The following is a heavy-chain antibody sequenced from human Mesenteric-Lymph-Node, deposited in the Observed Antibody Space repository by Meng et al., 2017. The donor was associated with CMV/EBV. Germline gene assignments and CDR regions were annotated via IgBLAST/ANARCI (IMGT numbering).Heavy chain of an antibody. Sequence: KVSCKGSGYSFTSYWIGWVRQMPGKGLEWMGIIYPGDSDTRYSPSFQGQVTISAGKSISTAYLQWSSLKASDTAMYYCARTGRASIFGVVRLGYYFDYWGQGTLVTVSS. CDR2: IYPGDSDT. J-gene: IGHJ4*02. CDR1: GYSFTSYW. CDR3: ARTGRASIFGVVRLGYYFDY. V-gene: IGHV5-51*01. D-gene: IGHD3-3*01.